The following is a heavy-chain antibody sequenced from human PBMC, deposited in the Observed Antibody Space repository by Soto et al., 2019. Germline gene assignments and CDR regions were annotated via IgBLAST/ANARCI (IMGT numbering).Heavy chain of an antibody. Sequence: SETLSLTCAVSGASIYSASYHWGWIRQPPGRGLEWIGAINYSGSTYYNPSLKSRVTISADSSKNQFSLSLTSVTAADTAVYYCAKDAACRYCTNEANYWGQGTLVTVSS. V-gene: IGHV4-39*02. D-gene: IGHD2-8*01. CDR2: INYSGST. CDR3: AKDAACRYCTNEANY. J-gene: IGHJ4*02. CDR1: GASIYSASYH.